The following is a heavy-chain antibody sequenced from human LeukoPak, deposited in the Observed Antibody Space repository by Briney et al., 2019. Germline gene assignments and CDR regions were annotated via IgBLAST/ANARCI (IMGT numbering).Heavy chain of an antibody. Sequence: SGTLSLTCAVSGGSISSGKWWSWVRQPPGKGLEWIGEIYHSGTTNYNPSLKSRVTISVDKSTNQFSLKLTSVTAADTAVYYCARNGNYCLDYWGQGTPVTVSS. J-gene: IGHJ4*02. CDR2: IYHSGTT. CDR1: GGSISSGKW. D-gene: IGHD1-7*01. V-gene: IGHV4-4*02. CDR3: ARNGNYCLDY.